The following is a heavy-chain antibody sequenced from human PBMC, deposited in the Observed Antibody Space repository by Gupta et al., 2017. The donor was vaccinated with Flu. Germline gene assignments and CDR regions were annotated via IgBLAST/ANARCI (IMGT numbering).Heavy chain of an antibody. V-gene: IGHV1-69*06. J-gene: IGHJ6*02. CDR2: IIPIYGAT. Sequence: QVQLVQSGAEVKKPGSSVKVSCKASGGTFTTYAFNWVRQAPGQGLEWMGGIIPIYGATNYAQNFQDRVIITADKSTSTAYMELTSLRSQDTAVYYCATDRGSMGNYFYFGLDACGQGTPVTVSS. CDR3: ATDRGSMGNYFYFGLDA. CDR1: GGTFTTYA. D-gene: IGHD3-10*01.